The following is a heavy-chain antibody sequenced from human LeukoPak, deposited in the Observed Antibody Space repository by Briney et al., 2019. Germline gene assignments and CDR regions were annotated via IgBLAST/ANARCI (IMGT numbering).Heavy chain of an antibody. J-gene: IGHJ3*02. D-gene: IGHD1-7*01. CDR3: AKDMYNWNSNGFDI. CDR2: ISSSGSTI. V-gene: IGHV3-48*03. Sequence: PGGSLRLSCAASGFTFSSYEMNWVRQAPGKGLEWVSYISSSGSTIYYADSVKGRFTISRDNAKNSLYLQMNSLRAEDMALYYCAKDMYNWNSNGFDIWGQGTMVTVSS. CDR1: GFTFSSYE.